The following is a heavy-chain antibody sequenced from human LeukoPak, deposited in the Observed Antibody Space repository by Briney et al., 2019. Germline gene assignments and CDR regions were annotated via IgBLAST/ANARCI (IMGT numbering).Heavy chain of an antibody. D-gene: IGHD6-13*01. Sequence: PGGSLRLSCAASGFTFSSYSMHWVRQAPGKGLEWVSSISNSSSYIFYADSMKGRFTISRDNAKDTLYLQMNSLRAEDTAVYFCATDYSSIDSWGQGTLVTVSS. CDR2: ISNSSSYI. CDR3: ATDYSSIDS. CDR1: GFTFSSYS. V-gene: IGHV3-21*01. J-gene: IGHJ4*02.